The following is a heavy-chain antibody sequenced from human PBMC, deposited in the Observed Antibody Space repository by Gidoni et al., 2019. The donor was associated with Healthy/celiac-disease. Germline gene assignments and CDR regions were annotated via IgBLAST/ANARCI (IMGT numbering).Heavy chain of an antibody. CDR1: GFTFTSSA. J-gene: IGHJ6*02. V-gene: IGHV1-58*01. CDR3: AAMGSSWYPYYYYGMDV. CDR2: IVVGSGNT. D-gene: IGHD6-13*01. Sequence: QMQLVQSGPEVKKPGTSVTVSCKASGFTFTSSAVQWVRQARGQRLEWIGWIVVGSGNTNYAQKFQERVTITRDMSTSTAYMELSSLRSEDTAVYYCAAMGSSWYPYYYYGMDVWGQGTTVTVSS.